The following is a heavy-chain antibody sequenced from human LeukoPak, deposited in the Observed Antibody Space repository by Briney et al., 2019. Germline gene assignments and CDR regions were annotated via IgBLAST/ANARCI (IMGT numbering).Heavy chain of an antibody. CDR3: ARGTKGGYFDY. CDR2: IIPILGIA. CDR1: GYTFSDNY. J-gene: IGHJ4*02. D-gene: IGHD1-1*01. V-gene: IGHV1-69*04. Sequence: ASVKVSCKASGYTFSDNYLHWVRQAPGQGLEWLGRIIPILGIANYAQKFQGRVTITADKSTSTAYMELSSLRSEDTAVYYCARGTKGGYFDYWGQGTLVTVSS.